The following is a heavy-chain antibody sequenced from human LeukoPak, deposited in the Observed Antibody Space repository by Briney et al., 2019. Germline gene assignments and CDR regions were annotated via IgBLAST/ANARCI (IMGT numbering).Heavy chain of an antibody. CDR2: IRSKAYGGTT. CDR1: GFTFGDYA. CDR3: TRVEL. Sequence: GGSLRRSCTASGFTFGDYAMSWVRQAPGKGLEWVGFIRSKAYGGTTEYAASVKGRFTISRDDSRSIAYLQMNSLKTEDTAVYYCTRVELWGQGTLVTVSS. D-gene: IGHD1-26*01. V-gene: IGHV3-49*04. J-gene: IGHJ4*02.